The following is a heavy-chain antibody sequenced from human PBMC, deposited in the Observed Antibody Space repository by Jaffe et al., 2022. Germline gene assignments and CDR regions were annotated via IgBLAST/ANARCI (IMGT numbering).Heavy chain of an antibody. CDR2: IYHSGST. V-gene: IGHV4-38-2*01. CDR3: ARHLGGRRWKSGITIFFRDDAFDI. D-gene: IGHD3-9*01. J-gene: IGHJ3*02. Sequence: QVQLQESGPGLVKPSETLSLTCAVSGYSISSGYYWGWIRQPPGKGLEWIGSIYHSGSTYYNPSLKSRVTISVDTSKNQFSLKLSSVTAADTAVYYCARHLGGRRWKSGITIFFRDDAFDIWGQGTMVTVSS. CDR1: GYSISSGYY.